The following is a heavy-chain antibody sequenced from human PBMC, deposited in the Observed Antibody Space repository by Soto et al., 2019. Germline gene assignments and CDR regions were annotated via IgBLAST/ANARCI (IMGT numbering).Heavy chain of an antibody. Sequence: EVQLVESGGGLVQSGGSLRISCAASGFTFRSYWMSWVRQAPGKGLEWVANIKQDGSEKYYVDLVKGRFTISRDNAKNSLYLQMDSLRAEDTAVYYCARGAYDFWSGTNWFDPWGQGTLVTVSS. CDR3: ARGAYDFWSGTNWFDP. CDR1: GFTFRSYW. V-gene: IGHV3-7*04. D-gene: IGHD3-3*01. J-gene: IGHJ5*02. CDR2: IKQDGSEK.